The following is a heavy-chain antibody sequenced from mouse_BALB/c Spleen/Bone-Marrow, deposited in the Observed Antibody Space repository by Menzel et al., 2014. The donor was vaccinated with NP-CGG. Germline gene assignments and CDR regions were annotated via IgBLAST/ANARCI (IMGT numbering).Heavy chain of an antibody. CDR2: ISSGGTYT. Sequence: DVKLVESGGDLVKPGGSLKLSCAASGFTFSSYSMSWVRQTPDKRLEWVATISSGGTYTYYPDSVKGRFTISRDNAKHTLYLQMSSLKSEDTAMYYCARQGTTVVAPAMDYWGQGTSVTVSS. J-gene: IGHJ4*01. CDR1: GFTFSSYS. V-gene: IGHV5-6*02. CDR3: ARQGTTVVAPAMDY. D-gene: IGHD1-1*01.